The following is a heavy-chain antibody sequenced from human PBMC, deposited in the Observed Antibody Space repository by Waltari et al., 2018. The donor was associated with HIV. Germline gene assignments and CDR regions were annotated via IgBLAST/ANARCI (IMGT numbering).Heavy chain of an antibody. Sequence: QVQLQQWGAGLLKPSETLSLTCAVYGESFSGYYWSWIRQPPGKGLEWIGEINQSGSTKYNPSRKSRVSISVDTSKKQFSLKRYSVTAADTAVYYCARKEVGATLKNAFDIWGPGTLVTASS. V-gene: IGHV4-34*01. CDR2: INQSGST. J-gene: IGHJ3*02. D-gene: IGHD1-26*01. CDR1: GESFSGYY. CDR3: ARKEVGATLKNAFDI.